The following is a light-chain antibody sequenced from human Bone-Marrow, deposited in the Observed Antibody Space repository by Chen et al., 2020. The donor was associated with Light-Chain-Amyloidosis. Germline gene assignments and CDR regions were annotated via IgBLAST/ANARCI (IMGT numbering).Light chain of an antibody. CDR3: QSYDRTLSGVV. Sequence: QSVLTQPPSVSGAPGQRVTISCTGSSSNIGAGYDVHWYQQLPGTAPKLLLYSHSNRPSGVPDRFSGSKSGTSASLAITGLQAEDEADYYCQSYDRTLSGVVFGGGTKLSVL. V-gene: IGLV1-40*01. CDR1: SSNIGAGYD. J-gene: IGLJ2*01. CDR2: SHS.